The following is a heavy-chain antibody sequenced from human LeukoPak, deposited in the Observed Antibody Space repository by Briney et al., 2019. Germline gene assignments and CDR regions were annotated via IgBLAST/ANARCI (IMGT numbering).Heavy chain of an antibody. CDR1: GGTFSSYA. CDR2: IIPIFGTA. Sequence: ASVKVSCKASGGTFSSYAISWVRQAPGQGLEWMGGIIPIFGTANYAQKFQGRVTITTDESTSTAYMELSSLRSEDTAVYYCARVSFGIYYDSSGPFDYWGQGTLVTVSS. V-gene: IGHV1-69*05. D-gene: IGHD3-22*01. J-gene: IGHJ4*02. CDR3: ARVSFGIYYDSSGPFDY.